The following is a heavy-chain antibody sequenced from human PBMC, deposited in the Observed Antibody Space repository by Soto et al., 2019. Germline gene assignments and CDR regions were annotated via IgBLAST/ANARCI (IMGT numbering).Heavy chain of an antibody. CDR3: ARVQSTTILRNDF. Sequence: QVQLVQSGAELKKPGTSVRVSCKASGYDFINYGFNWVRQAPGQGLEWMGWISAYNGNTNYARTLQGRVTMTTDTATSTAYRELGSLRFGGPAVDYCARVQSTTILRNDFWGQGTLVPVSS. J-gene: IGHJ4*02. CDR2: ISAYNGNT. V-gene: IGHV1-18*01. CDR1: GYDFINYG. D-gene: IGHD1-1*01.